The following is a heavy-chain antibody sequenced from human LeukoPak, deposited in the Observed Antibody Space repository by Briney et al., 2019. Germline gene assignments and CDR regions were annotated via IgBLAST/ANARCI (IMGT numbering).Heavy chain of an antibody. CDR2: IRYDGTNK. D-gene: IGHD2-2*02. Sequence: GGSLRLSCAASGFTFSSYEMNWVRQAPGKGLEWVAFIRYDGTNKYYADSVKGRFTISRDDYKNTVYLQMNSLRAEDTAMYYCAKDWAILMLDYYYYMDVWGKGTTVTISS. CDR3: AKDWAILMLDYYYYMDV. J-gene: IGHJ6*03. CDR1: GFTFSSYE. V-gene: IGHV3-30*02.